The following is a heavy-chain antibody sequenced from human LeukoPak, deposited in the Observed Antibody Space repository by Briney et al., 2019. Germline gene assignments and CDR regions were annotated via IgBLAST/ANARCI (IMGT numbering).Heavy chain of an antibody. D-gene: IGHD1-20*01. CDR1: GGNFNKYG. CDR2: IIPLLRTA. Sequence: GASVNVSCKASGGNFNKYGFNWVRQAPGQGLEWMGGIIPLLRTANYAQKFQGRVTITADASTTTAYMELSSLRSEDTAVYYCATAYNWDEYFQYWGQGTLVTVSS. CDR3: ATAYNWDEYFQY. J-gene: IGHJ1*01. V-gene: IGHV1-69*13.